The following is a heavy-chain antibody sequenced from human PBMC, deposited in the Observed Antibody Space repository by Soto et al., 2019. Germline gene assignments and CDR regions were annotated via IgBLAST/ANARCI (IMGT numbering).Heavy chain of an antibody. CDR2: TYYRSKWYN. Sequence: QTLSLTCAISGDSVSSNSAALKWISQTPWICVEWLGRTYYRSKWYNDYAVSVKSRITINPDTSKNQFSLQLNSVTPEDTAVYYCARDALYKGSGWYWFDPWGQGTLVTVSS. V-gene: IGHV6-1*01. J-gene: IGHJ5*02. CDR1: GDSVSSNSAA. D-gene: IGHD6-19*01. CDR3: ARDALYKGSGWYWFDP.